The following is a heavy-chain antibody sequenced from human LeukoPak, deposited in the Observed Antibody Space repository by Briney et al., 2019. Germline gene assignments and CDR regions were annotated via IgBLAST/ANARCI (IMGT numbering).Heavy chain of an antibody. J-gene: IGHJ3*02. CDR3: ARTRLTGDPYEAFDI. CDR1: EYTFSVYH. V-gene: IGHV1-2*02. CDR2: INPDSGDT. D-gene: IGHD7-27*01. Sequence: GASVKVSCKASEYTFSVYHIHWVRQAPGQGLEWMAWINPDSGDTNYAQKFQGRVTMTRDTSITTAYMELTSLEFDDTAVYYCARTRLTGDPYEAFDIWGQGTMVTVSP.